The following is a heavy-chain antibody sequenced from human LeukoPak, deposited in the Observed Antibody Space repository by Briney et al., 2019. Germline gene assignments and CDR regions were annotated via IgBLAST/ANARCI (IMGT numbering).Heavy chain of an antibody. Sequence: GGSLRLSCAASGFTFSSYTMNWVRQAPGKGLEWVSSISSSRSYIYYADSVKGRFTISRDNSKNTLYLQMNSLRAEDTAVYYCAKGEAQTQLDYWGQGTLVTVSS. CDR1: GFTFSSYT. J-gene: IGHJ4*02. V-gene: IGHV3-21*04. CDR2: ISSSRSYI. CDR3: AKGEAQTQLDY.